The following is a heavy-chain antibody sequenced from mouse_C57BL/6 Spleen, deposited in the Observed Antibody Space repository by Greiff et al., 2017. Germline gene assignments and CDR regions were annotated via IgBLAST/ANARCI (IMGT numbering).Heavy chain of an antibody. D-gene: IGHD1-1*01. J-gene: IGHJ4*01. V-gene: IGHV5-6*01. CDR1: GFTFSSYG. Sequence: EVQVVESGGDLVKPGGSLKLSCAASGFTFSSYGMSWVRQTPDKRLEWVATISSGGSYTYYPDSVKGRFTISSDNANNTLYLQMSSLKSEDTAMYYCARRDYYGSSYDYYAMDYWGQGTSVTVSS. CDR2: ISSGGSYT. CDR3: ARRDYYGSSYDYYAMDY.